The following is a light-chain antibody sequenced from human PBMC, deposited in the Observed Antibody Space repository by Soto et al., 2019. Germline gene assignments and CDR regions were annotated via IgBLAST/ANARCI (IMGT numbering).Light chain of an antibody. Sequence: AIQMTQSPSSLSASVGDRVTITCRASQDIKNDLGWYQQKPGKAPDLLIYAASSLESGVPSRFSGSGSGTDVTLSISSLRPEDFATYYCLHDNTYRPTVGQGTKVDI. J-gene: IGKJ2*01. CDR3: LHDNTYRPT. CDR1: QDIKND. V-gene: IGKV1-6*01. CDR2: AAS.